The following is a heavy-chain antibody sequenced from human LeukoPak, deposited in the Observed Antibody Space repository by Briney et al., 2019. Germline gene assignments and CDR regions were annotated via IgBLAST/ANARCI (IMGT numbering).Heavy chain of an antibody. CDR1: GFTFSSYA. Sequence: GGSLRLPCAASGFTFSSYAMHWVRQAPGKGLEWVAVISYDGSNKYYADSVKGRFTISRDNSKNTLYLQMNSLRAEDTAVYYCAREGVYDSSGYNDAFNIWGQGTMVTVSS. J-gene: IGHJ3*02. V-gene: IGHV3-30*04. CDR3: AREGVYDSSGYNDAFNI. D-gene: IGHD3-22*01. CDR2: ISYDGSNK.